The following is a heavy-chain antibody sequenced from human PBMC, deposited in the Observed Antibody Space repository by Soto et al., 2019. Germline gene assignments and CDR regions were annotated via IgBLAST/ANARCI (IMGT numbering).Heavy chain of an antibody. J-gene: IGHJ3*02. V-gene: IGHV3-30-3*02. CDR2: ISYDGSNK. D-gene: IGHD1-26*01. CDR1: GFTFSSYA. Sequence: PGGSLRLSCAASGFTFSSYAMHWVRQAPGKGLEWVAVISYDGSNKYYADSVKGRFTISRDNSKNTLYLQMNSLRAEDTAVYYCAKLVGATMDAFDIWGQGTMVTVSS. CDR3: AKLVGATMDAFDI.